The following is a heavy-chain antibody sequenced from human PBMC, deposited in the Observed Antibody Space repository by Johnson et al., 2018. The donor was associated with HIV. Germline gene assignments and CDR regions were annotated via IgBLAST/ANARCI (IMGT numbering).Heavy chain of an antibody. CDR2: ISYDGSNK. D-gene: IGHD1-26*01. J-gene: IGHJ3*02. Sequence: QVQLVESGGGVVQPGRSLRLSCAASGFTFSSYAMHWVRQAPGKGLEWVAVISYDGSNKYYADSVKGRFTISRDNSKNTLYLQMNSLRAEDTAVYYCAIIPPGGAGKGADAFDILGQGTMVTVSS. CDR3: AIIPPGGAGKGADAFDI. CDR1: GFTFSSYA. V-gene: IGHV3-30-3*01.